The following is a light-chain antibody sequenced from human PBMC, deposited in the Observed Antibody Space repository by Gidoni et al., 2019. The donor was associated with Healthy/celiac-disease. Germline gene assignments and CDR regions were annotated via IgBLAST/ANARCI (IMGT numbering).Light chain of an antibody. CDR3: PQRSNWPTLT. J-gene: IGKJ4*01. Sequence: DIVSTQSPATLSLSPGESATLACRASQSVSSYLAWYHQQPGQAPWLLIYDASNRATAIPARFSGSGSGTDFTLTISSLEAEDFAVYYCPQRSNWPTLTFGGGTKVEIK. V-gene: IGKV3-11*01. CDR2: DAS. CDR1: QSVSSY.